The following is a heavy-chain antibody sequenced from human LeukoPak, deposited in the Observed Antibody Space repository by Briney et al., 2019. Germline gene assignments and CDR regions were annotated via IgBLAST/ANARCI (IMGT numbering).Heavy chain of an antibody. J-gene: IGHJ5*02. D-gene: IGHD4-17*01. CDR2: INPSGGST. CDR3: ARDPSRVTTPEYNWFDP. Sequence: ASVKVSCKASGYTFTSYYMHWVRQALGQGLEWMGIINPSGGSTSYAQKFQGRVTMTRDTSTSTVYMELSSLRSEDTAVYYCARDPSRVTTPEYNWFDPWGQGTLVTVSS. CDR1: GYTFTSYY. V-gene: IGHV1-46*01.